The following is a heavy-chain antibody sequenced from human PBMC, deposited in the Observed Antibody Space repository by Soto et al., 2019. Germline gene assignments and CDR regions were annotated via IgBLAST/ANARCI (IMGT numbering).Heavy chain of an antibody. V-gene: IGHV5-51*01. D-gene: IGHD6-13*01. CDR3: ARGIEADAIVTGKREYYFDY. J-gene: IGHJ4*02. CDR2: IYPGDSDT. Sequence: GESLKISCKGSGYSFTSYWIGWVRQMPGKGLEWMGIIYPGDSDTRYSPSFQGQVTISADKSISTAYLQWSSLKASDTAMYYCARGIEADAIVTGKREYYFDYWGQGTLVTVSS. CDR1: GYSFTSYW.